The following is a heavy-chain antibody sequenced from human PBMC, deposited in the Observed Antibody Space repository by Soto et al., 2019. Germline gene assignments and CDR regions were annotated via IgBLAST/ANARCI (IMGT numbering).Heavy chain of an antibody. D-gene: IGHD3-10*01. J-gene: IGHJ6*02. CDR1: GFTFSSYA. V-gene: IGHV3-23*01. CDR2: ISGSGGST. Sequence: EVQLLESGGGLVQPGGSLRLSCAASGFTFSSYAMSWVRQAPGKGLEWVSAISGSGGSTYYADSVKGRFTISRDNSKNTLYLQMNSLRAVDTAVYYCAKVGLGDGSGSSTTHYYYYGMDVWGQGTTVAVSS. CDR3: AKVGLGDGSGSSTTHYYYYGMDV.